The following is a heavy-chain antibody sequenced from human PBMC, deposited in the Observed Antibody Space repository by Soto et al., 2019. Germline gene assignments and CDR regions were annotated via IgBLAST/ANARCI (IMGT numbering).Heavy chain of an antibody. CDR2: ISWNSGSI. Sequence: EVQLVESGGGLVQPGRSLRLSCAASGFTFDDYAMHWVRQAPGKGLEWVSGISWNSGSIGYADSVKGRFTISRDNAKNSLYLQMHSLRAEDTALYYCAKGGYYGGDCYSPHLAYWGQGTLVTDSP. V-gene: IGHV3-9*01. CDR3: AKGGYYGGDCYSPHLAY. J-gene: IGHJ4*02. D-gene: IGHD2-21*02. CDR1: GFTFDDYA.